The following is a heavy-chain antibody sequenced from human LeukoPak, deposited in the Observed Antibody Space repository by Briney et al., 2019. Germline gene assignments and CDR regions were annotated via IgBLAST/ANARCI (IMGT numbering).Heavy chain of an antibody. D-gene: IGHD6-13*01. CDR2: MNPNSGNT. CDR1: GYTFTGYY. J-gene: IGHJ5*02. CDR3: ASLTQDLSIAAAGYP. Sequence: ASVKVSCKASGYTFTGYYMHWVRQAPGQGLEWMGWMNPNSGNTGYAQKFQGRVTMTRNTSISTAYMELSSLRSEDTAVYYCASLTQDLSIAAAGYPWGQGTLVTVSS. V-gene: IGHV1-8*02.